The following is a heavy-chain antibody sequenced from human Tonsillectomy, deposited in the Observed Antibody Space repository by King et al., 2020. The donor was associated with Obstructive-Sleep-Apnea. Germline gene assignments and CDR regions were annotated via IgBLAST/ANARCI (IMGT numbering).Heavy chain of an antibody. CDR3: ARGTDIVVVPAARRVDY. Sequence: HVQLQESGPGLVKPSQTLSLTCTVSGGSISSGDYYWSWIRQPPGKGLEWIGYIYYSGSTYYNPSLKSRVTISVDTSKNQFSLKLSTGTAADTAVYYCARGTDIVVVPAARRVDYWGQGTLVTVSS. D-gene: IGHD2-2*01. CDR2: IYYSGST. V-gene: IGHV4-30-4*01. J-gene: IGHJ4*02. CDR1: GGSISSGDYY.